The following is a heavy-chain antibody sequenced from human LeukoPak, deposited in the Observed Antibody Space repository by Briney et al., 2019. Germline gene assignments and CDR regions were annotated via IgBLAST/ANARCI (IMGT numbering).Heavy chain of an antibody. CDR1: GYTFTSYG. Sequence: ASVKVSCKASGYTFTSYGISWVRQAPGQGLEWMGWISAYNGNTNYAQKFQGRVTITADESTSTAYMELSSLRSEDTAVYYCASGESPRMGAGTIIDYWGQGTLVTVSS. V-gene: IGHV1-18*01. CDR3: ASGESPRMGAGTIIDY. CDR2: ISAYNGNT. J-gene: IGHJ4*02. D-gene: IGHD6-19*01.